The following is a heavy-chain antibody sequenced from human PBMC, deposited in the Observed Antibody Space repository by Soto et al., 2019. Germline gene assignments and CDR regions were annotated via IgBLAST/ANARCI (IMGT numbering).Heavy chain of an antibody. CDR3: VREVGAALVDV. CDR1: GYTFTSYD. J-gene: IGHJ6*02. Sequence: QVQLVQSGAEVKKPGASVKVSCKASGYTFTSYDINWVRQATGQGLEWMGWMNPNSGNTGYAQKFQGRVTMTRNTAISTAYMELSSLRFDDMAVYYCVREVGAALVDVWGQGATVSVSS. CDR2: MNPNSGNT. V-gene: IGHV1-8*01. D-gene: IGHD5-18*01.